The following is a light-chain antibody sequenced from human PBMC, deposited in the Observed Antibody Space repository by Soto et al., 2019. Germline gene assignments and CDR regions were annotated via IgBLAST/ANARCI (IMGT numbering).Light chain of an antibody. CDR1: SSDVGSYDY. V-gene: IGLV2-18*02. J-gene: IGLJ1*01. CDR2: NVN. Sequence: QSVLIQPPSVSGSPGQSVTISCTGTSSDVGSYDYVSWCQEHPGTVPKPMMYNVNSQTSGVPDRFSGSKSGNTASLTISGLQAEDEADYYCSSYTSSSYVFGTGTKVTVL. CDR3: SSYTSSSYV.